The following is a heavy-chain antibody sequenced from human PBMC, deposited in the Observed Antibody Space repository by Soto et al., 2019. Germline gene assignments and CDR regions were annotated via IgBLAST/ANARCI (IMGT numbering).Heavy chain of an antibody. J-gene: IGHJ4*02. CDR2: INAGNGNT. V-gene: IGHV1-3*01. CDR3: ARDREYQPLPDY. Sequence: ASVKVSCKASGYTFTSYAMHWVRQAPGQRLEWMGWINAGNGNTKYSQKFQGRVTITRDTSASTAYMELSSLRSEDTAVYYCARDREYQPLPDYWGQGTLVTVSS. CDR1: GYTFTSYA. D-gene: IGHD2-2*01.